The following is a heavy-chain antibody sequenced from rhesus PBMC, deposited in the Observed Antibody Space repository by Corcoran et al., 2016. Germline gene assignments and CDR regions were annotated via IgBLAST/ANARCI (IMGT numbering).Heavy chain of an antibody. J-gene: IGHJ5-2*02. Sequence: QVLLQESGPGLVKPSETLSLSCAVSGGSINDNYYLNWLLQPPGKGLEWIRNFYGSGGRTYYNPSLQSRVTISKDTSKSQFSLKLNSVTAADTAVYYCVRKSIIAAGALDVWGRGVLVIVSS. D-gene: IGHD6-31*01. V-gene: IGHV4S9*01. CDR3: VRKSIIAAGALDV. CDR1: GGSINDNYY. CDR2: FYGSGGRT.